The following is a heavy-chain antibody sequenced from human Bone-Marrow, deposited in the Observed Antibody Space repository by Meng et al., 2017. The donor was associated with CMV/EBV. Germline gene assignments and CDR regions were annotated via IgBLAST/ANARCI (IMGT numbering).Heavy chain of an antibody. J-gene: IGHJ6*02. CDR3: ARESWRTTGKLYYYGMDV. D-gene: IGHD1-1*01. CDR2: MNPNSGNT. Sequence: ASVKVSCKASGYTFTSYDINWVRQATGQGLEWMGWMNPNSGNTGYAQKFQGRVTMTRNTSISTAYMELSRLRSDDTAVYYCARESWRTTGKLYYYGMDVWGQGTTVTVSS. V-gene: IGHV1-8*01. CDR1: GYTFTSYD.